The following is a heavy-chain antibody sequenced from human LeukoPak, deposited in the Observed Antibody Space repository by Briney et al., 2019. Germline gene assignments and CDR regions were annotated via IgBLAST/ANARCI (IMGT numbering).Heavy chain of an antibody. CDR1: GGSISSYY. J-gene: IGHJ6*03. V-gene: IGHV4-59*12. CDR3: ARERSSSSFHYDYYYIDV. Sequence: SETLSLTCTVSGGSISSYYWSWIRQPPGKGLEWIGYIYYSGSTNYNPSLKSRVTISVDTSKNQFSLNLSSVTAADTAVYYCARERSSSSFHYDYYYIDVWGKGTTVTVSS. D-gene: IGHD6-6*01. CDR2: IYYSGST.